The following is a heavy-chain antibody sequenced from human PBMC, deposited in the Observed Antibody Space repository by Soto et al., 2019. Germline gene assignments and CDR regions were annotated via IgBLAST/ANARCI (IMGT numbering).Heavy chain of an antibody. CDR2: IDWDGDK. J-gene: IGHJ4*02. D-gene: IGHD3-22*01. CDR1: GFSLTTRGMH. V-gene: IGHV2-70*01. Sequence: SGPTLVNPTETLTLSCSFSGFSLTTRGMHVSWIRQPPGKALEWLAVIDWDGDKYYSASLKTRPTISRDTSKNQAVLTMTDMAPVDTATYFCARTAFDYYDTRAAFDYWGQGTLVTVS. CDR3: ARTAFDYYDTRAAFDY.